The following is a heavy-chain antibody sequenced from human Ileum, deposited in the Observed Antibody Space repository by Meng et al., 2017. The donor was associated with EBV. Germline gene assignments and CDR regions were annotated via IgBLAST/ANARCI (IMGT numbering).Heavy chain of an antibody. CDR1: GYTFINYA. J-gene: IGHJ2*01. V-gene: IGHV7-4-1*02. CDR3: ARGGPYPDSSGFHWYFDL. Sequence: QVQLVQSGSEFKKPGASAKVSCKASGYTFINYAINWVRQAPGQGLEWMGWINTHTGNPTYGQGFTGRFVLSSDTSVSTANLQISSLKAEDTAVYYCARGGPYPDSSGFHWYFDLWGRGTLVTVAS. CDR2: INTHTGNP. D-gene: IGHD3-22*01.